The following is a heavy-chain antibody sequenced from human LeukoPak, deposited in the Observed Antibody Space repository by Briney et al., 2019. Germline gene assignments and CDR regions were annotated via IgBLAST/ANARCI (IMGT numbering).Heavy chain of an antibody. CDR3: ARGGYYYGSGSYYPPDY. CDR2: IYHSGST. CDR1: GYSISSDYY. V-gene: IGHV4-38-2*02. J-gene: IGHJ4*02. Sequence: PSETLSLTCTVSGYSISSDYYWGWIRQPPGKGLEWIGSIYHSGSTYYNPSLKSRVTMSVDTSKNQFSLKLSSVTAADTAVYYCARGGYYYGSGSYYPPDYWGQGTLVTVSS. D-gene: IGHD3-10*01.